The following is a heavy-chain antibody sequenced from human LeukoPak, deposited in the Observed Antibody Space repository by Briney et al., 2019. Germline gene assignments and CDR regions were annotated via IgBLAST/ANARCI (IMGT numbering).Heavy chain of an antibody. J-gene: IGHJ3*01. CDR3: AKGYSYGRPST. V-gene: IGHV1-69*01. Sequence: GASVTVSFKSSGGTFSNYAGSWVRQAPGQGPEWMGGIIHLFCTANYTQNFQGRVTITADESTSTAHMELSSLRSEDTAVYYCAKGYSYGRPSTWGQGAMVTVSS. CDR2: IIHLFCTA. D-gene: IGHD5-18*01. CDR1: GGTFSNYA.